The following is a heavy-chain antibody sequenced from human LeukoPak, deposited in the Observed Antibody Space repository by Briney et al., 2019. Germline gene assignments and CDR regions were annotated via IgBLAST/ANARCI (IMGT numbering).Heavy chain of an antibody. CDR2: ISSSSSTI. V-gene: IGHV3-48*02. CDR1: GFTFSSYS. J-gene: IGHJ6*02. D-gene: IGHD6-19*01. Sequence: GGSLRLSCAVSGFTFSSYSMNWVRQAPGKGLEWVSYISSSSSTIYYADSVKGRFTISRDNAKNSLYLQMNSLRDEDTAVYYCARYSSVYYYYYYGMDVWGQGTTVTVSS. CDR3: ARYSSVYYYYYYGMDV.